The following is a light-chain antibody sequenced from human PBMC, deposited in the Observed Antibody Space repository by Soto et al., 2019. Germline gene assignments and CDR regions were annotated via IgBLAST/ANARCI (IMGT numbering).Light chain of an antibody. V-gene: IGKV1-12*01. CDR2: AAS. J-gene: IGKJ3*01. Sequence: DIQMTQSPSSVSASVGDTINITCRASHDIKKWLAWYQQKPGKAPKVLIYAASNLESGVSPRFSGSGAGTEFSLTICSLQTEDFATYFCHQASSFPYTFGPGTKVDIK. CDR3: HQASSFPYT. CDR1: HDIKKW.